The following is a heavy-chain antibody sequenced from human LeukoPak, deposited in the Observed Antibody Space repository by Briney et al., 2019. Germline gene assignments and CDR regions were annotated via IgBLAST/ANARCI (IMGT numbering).Heavy chain of an antibody. J-gene: IGHJ4*02. Sequence: GGSLRLSCAASGFTFSSYDIHWVCQAPGKGLEWVAFISYDGSNTYYADSVKGRFTISRDNSKNTLYLQMNSLKTEDTAMYYCAKGTVLRFFDWSTPTDYWGQGTLVTVSS. V-gene: IGHV3-30*18. CDR3: AKGTVLRFFDWSTPTDY. D-gene: IGHD3-9*01. CDR1: GFTFSSYD. CDR2: ISYDGSNT.